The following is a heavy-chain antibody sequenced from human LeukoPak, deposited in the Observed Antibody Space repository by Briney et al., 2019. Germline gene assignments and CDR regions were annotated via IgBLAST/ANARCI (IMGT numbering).Heavy chain of an antibody. Sequence: PGGSLRLFCAASGFSFSDFYMSWIRQAPGMGLEWISYIGTRSNPIYYADSVKGRFTISRDDAKNSLYLQMNSLRDEDTAVYFCAREARGSGRDFDYWGQGILVTVSS. D-gene: IGHD1-26*01. CDR3: AREARGSGRDFDY. J-gene: IGHJ4*02. CDR1: GFSFSDFY. V-gene: IGHV3-11*01. CDR2: IGTRSNPI.